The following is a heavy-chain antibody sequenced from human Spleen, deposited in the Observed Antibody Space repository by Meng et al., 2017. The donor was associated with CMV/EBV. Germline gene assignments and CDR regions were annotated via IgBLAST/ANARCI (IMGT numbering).Heavy chain of an antibody. CDR2: ISSNANYI. D-gene: IGHD5-18*01. CDR1: FTFKCHS. Sequence: FTFKCHSVTGVRQAPGKGLEWVSFISSNANYIYYAGSVKGRITIARDNAKNSLYLQMSRLRAEDTAVYYCARAYSSGLFFPTPDFDYWGQGTLVTVSS. J-gene: IGHJ4*02. CDR3: ARAYSSGLFFPTPDFDY. V-gene: IGHV3-21*06.